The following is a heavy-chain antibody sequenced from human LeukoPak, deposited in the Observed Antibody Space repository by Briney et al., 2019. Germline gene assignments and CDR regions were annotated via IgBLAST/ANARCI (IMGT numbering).Heavy chain of an antibody. D-gene: IGHD3-10*01. CDR3: ARDGEGSQFWLDY. CDR1: GFTFSDYY. J-gene: IGHJ4*02. CDR2: ISSSGCTI. Sequence: PGGSLRLSCAASGFTFSDYYMSWLRQAPGKGLEWVSYISSSGCTIYYADSVKGRFTISRDNAKNSLYLQMNSLRAEDTAVYYCARDGEGSQFWLDYWGQGTLVTVSS. V-gene: IGHV3-11*01.